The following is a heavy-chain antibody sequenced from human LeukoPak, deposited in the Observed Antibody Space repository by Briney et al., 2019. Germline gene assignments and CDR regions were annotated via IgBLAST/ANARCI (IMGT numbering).Heavy chain of an antibody. D-gene: IGHD6-13*01. CDR1: GGSISSSSYY. J-gene: IGHJ4*02. V-gene: IGHV4-39*07. CDR3: ARGRGSSWYYFDS. Sequence: SETLSLTCTVSGGSISSSSYYWGWIRQPPGKGLEWIGSIYYSGSTYYNPSLKSRVTTTVDTSKNQFSLNLSSVTAADTAAYYCARGRGSSWYYFDSWAREPWSPSPQ. CDR2: IYYSGST.